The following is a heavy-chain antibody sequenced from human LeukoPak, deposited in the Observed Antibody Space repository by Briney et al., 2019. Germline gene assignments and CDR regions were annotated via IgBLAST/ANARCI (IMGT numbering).Heavy chain of an antibody. CDR2: IWYDGSNK. V-gene: IGHV3-33*08. CDR1: GFTFSSYA. J-gene: IGHJ4*02. CDR3: ARNSGSHEIDY. D-gene: IGHD1-26*01. Sequence: PGGSLRLSCAASGFTFSSYAMHWVRQAPGKGLEWVAVIWYDGSNKYYADSVKGRFTISRDNSKNTLYLQMNSLRAEDTAVYYCARNSGSHEIDYWGQGTLVTVSS.